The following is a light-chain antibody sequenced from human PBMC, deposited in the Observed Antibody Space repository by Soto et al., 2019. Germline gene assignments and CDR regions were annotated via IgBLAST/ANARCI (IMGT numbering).Light chain of an antibody. V-gene: IGKV1-8*01. Sequence: AIRMTPSPSSLSASTGDRVTITCRASQGISSYLAWYQQKPGKAPKLLIYAASTLQSGVPSRFSGSGSGTDFTLTISCLQSEDFATYYCQQYYSYPPSTFGQGTRLEIK. CDR1: QGISSY. CDR2: AAS. CDR3: QQYYSYPPST. J-gene: IGKJ5*01.